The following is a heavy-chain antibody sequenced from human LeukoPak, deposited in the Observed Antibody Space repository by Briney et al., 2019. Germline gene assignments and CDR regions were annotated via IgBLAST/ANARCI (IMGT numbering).Heavy chain of an antibody. V-gene: IGHV3-23*01. Sequence: GGSLRLSCAASGFTFSSYAMSWVRQAPGKRLEWVSAISGSGGSTYYADSVKGRFTISRDNSKNTLYLQMNSLRAEDTAVYYCAKTFRDYYGSGSYRTPFDYWGQGTLVTVSS. D-gene: IGHD3-10*01. CDR2: ISGSGGST. J-gene: IGHJ4*02. CDR1: GFTFSSYA. CDR3: AKTFRDYYGSGSYRTPFDY.